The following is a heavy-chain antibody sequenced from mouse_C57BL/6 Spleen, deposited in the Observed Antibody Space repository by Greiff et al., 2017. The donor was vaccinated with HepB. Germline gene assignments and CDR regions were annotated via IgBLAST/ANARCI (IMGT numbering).Heavy chain of an antibody. CDR3: ASPHYYGSSYRFDY. J-gene: IGHJ2*01. D-gene: IGHD1-1*01. CDR2: IYPGDGDT. V-gene: IGHV1-82*01. CDR1: GYAFSSSW. Sequence: QVQLKESGPELVKPGASVKISCKASGYAFSSSWMNWVKQRPGKGLEWIGRIYPGDGDTNYNGKFKGKATLTADKSSSTADMQLSSLTSEDSAVYFGASPHYYGSSYRFDYWGQGTTLTVSS.